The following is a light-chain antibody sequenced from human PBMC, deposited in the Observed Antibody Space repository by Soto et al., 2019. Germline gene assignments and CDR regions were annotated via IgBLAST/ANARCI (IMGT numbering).Light chain of an antibody. CDR3: CSFALRSTLI. V-gene: IGLV2-23*01. CDR2: EGG. Sequence: QSALTQPASVSGSPGQSITISCTGTSSDVGNYNLVSWYQQYPGKAPKLMLYEGGKRPSGVSNRFSGSKSGNTASLTISGLQAEDEADYYCCSFALRSTLIFGGGTKVTVL. CDR1: SSDVGNYNL. J-gene: IGLJ2*01.